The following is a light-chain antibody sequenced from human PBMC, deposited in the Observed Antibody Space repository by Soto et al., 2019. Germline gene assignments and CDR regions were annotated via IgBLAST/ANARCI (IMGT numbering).Light chain of an antibody. V-gene: IGLV2-14*01. J-gene: IGLJ1*01. CDR1: SSDVCGYNY. CDR3: ISYTTSVTYV. CDR2: GVS. Sequence: QSALTQPASVSGSPGQSITISCTGTSSDVCGYNYVSWYQQHPGKAPKLMISGVSNRPSGVSNRFSGSKSGNTASLTISGLQTEDGADYYCISYTTSVTYVFGTGTKVTVL.